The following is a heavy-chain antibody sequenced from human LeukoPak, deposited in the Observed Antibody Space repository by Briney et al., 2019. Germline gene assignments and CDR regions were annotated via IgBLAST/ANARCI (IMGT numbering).Heavy chain of an antibody. Sequence: GESLKISCKGSGYSFSSYWISWVRQMPGKGLEWMGRIDPSDSYTNYSPSFQGHVTISADKSIRTAYLQWSSLKASDTAMYYCARHNFPIGYYNYWGQGTLVTVSS. D-gene: IGHD3-3*01. V-gene: IGHV5-10-1*01. CDR3: ARHNFPIGYYNY. CDR1: GYSFSSYW. J-gene: IGHJ4*02. CDR2: IDPSDSYT.